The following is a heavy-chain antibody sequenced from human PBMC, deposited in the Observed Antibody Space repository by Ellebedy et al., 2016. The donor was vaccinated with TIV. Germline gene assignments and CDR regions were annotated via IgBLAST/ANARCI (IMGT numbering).Heavy chain of an antibody. CDR2: ISYDGTTE. D-gene: IGHD4-23*01. V-gene: IGHV3-30-3*01. Sequence: GESLKISCTVSGFTFSSYPIHWVRLAPGKGLEWVTLISYDGTTEYNADSVKGRFTISRDNSKDTLYLQMNSLRAEDTAIYYCARDPVGVGPAFDVWGQGTMVTVSS. CDR3: ARDPVGVGPAFDV. CDR1: GFTFSSYP. J-gene: IGHJ3*01.